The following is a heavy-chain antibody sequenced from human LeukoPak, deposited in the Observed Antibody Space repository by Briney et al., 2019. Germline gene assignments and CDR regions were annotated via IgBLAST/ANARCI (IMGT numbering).Heavy chain of an antibody. J-gene: IGHJ4*02. CDR3: ARGVDWGYFDY. CDR2: IYTSGST. V-gene: IGHV4-61*02. D-gene: IGHD3-9*01. CDR1: GGSISSGSDY. Sequence: PSETLSLTCTVSGGSISSGSDYWSWIRQPAGKGLEWIGRIYTSGSTNYNPSLKSRVTISVDTSKNQFSLKLSSVTAADTAVYYCARGVDWGYFDYWGQGTLVTVSS.